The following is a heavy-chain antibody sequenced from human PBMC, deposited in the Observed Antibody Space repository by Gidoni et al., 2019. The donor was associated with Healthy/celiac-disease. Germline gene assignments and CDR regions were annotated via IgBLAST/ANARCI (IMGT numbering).Heavy chain of an antibody. Sequence: QVQLVESGGGVVQPGRSLRLSCAASGFTFSSYAMHWVRQAPGKGLEWVAVISYDGSNKYYADSVKGRFTISRDNSKNTLYLQMNSLRAEDTAVYYCARDKGLWFGELLYLFDYWGQGTLVTVSS. CDR2: ISYDGSNK. J-gene: IGHJ4*02. D-gene: IGHD3-10*01. CDR1: GFTFSSYA. CDR3: ARDKGLWFGELLYLFDY. V-gene: IGHV3-30-3*01.